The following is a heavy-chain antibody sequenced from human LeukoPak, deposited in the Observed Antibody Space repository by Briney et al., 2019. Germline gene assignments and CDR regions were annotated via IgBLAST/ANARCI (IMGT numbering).Heavy chain of an antibody. J-gene: IGHJ4*02. Sequence: SQTLSPTCAVSGGSISSGGYSWSWIRQPPGKGLEWIGYIYHSGSTYYNPSLKSRVTISVDRSKNQFSLKLSSVTAADTAVYYCARGDFWGGYYTLDYWGQGTLVTVSS. CDR2: IYHSGST. D-gene: IGHD3-3*01. CDR3: ARGDFWGGYYTLDY. CDR1: GGSISSGGYS. V-gene: IGHV4-30-2*01.